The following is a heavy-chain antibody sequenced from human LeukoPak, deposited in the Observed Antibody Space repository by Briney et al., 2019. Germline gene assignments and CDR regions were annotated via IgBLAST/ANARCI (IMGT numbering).Heavy chain of an antibody. V-gene: IGHV3-23*01. CDR2: VSGSGGST. CDR3: AKDQELSQQPRCYFDY. D-gene: IGHD6-13*01. CDR1: GFTFSSYA. Sequence: GGSLRLSCAASGFTFSSYAMAWVRQTPGKGLEWVSVVSGSGGSTFYADSVRGRFTTSRDNSKNTLYLQMNRLRADDTAVYYCAKDQELSQQPRCYFDYWGQGTLVTVSS. J-gene: IGHJ4*02.